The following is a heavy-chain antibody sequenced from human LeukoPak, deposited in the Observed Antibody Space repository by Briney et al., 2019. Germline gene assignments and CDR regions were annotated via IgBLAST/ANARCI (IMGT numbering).Heavy chain of an antibody. V-gene: IGHV4-61*01. J-gene: IGHJ1*01. CDR1: GGSVSSGSYY. CDR3: ASLGYCSGGSCYSPEYFQH. D-gene: IGHD2-15*01. CDR2: IYYSGST. Sequence: SETLSLTCTVSGGSVSSGSYYWSWIRQPPGKGLEWIGYIYYSGSTNYNPSLKSRVTISVDTSKNQFSLKLSSVTAADTAVYYCASLGYCSGGSCYSPEYFQHWGQGTLVTVSS.